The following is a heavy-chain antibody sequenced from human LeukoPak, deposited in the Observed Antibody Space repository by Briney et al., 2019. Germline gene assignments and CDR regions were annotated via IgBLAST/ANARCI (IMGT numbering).Heavy chain of an antibody. Sequence: ASVTVSCKVSGYTLTELSMHWVRQAHGKGLEWMGGFDPEDGETIYAQKFQGRVTMAEDTSTDTAYMELSSLRSEDTAVYYCATDRGYYGSGSWFDPWGQGTLVTVSS. CDR1: GYTLTELS. V-gene: IGHV1-24*01. D-gene: IGHD3-10*01. J-gene: IGHJ5*02. CDR2: FDPEDGET. CDR3: ATDRGYYGSGSWFDP.